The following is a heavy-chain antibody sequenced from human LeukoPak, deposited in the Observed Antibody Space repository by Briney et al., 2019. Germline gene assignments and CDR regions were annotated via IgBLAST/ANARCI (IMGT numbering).Heavy chain of an antibody. D-gene: IGHD6-19*01. CDR3: TRAAPLAPYSSRGAFDI. CDR1: GFTFGDYG. J-gene: IGHJ3*02. CDR2: IRSKAYGGTT. Sequence: QSGGSLRLSCTTSGFTFGDYGMSWVRQAPGKGLEWVGFIRSKAYGGTTEYAASVKGRFTISRDDSKSIAYLQMNSLKTEDTAVYYCTRAAPLAPYSSRGAFDIWGQGTVVTVSS. V-gene: IGHV3-49*04.